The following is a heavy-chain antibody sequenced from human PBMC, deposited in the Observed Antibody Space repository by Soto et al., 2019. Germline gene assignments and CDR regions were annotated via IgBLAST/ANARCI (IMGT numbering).Heavy chain of an antibody. V-gene: IGHV1-3*01. J-gene: IGHJ6*02. D-gene: IGHD2-2*01. CDR3: ARSVVVPAAMQDYYYGMDV. CDR1: GYTFTSYA. Sequence: EASVKVSCKASGYTFTSYAMHWVRQAPGQRLEWMGWINAGNGNTKYSQKFQGRVTITRDTSASTAYMELSSLRSEDTAVYYCARSVVVPAAMQDYYYGMDVWGQGTTVTVSS. CDR2: INAGNGNT.